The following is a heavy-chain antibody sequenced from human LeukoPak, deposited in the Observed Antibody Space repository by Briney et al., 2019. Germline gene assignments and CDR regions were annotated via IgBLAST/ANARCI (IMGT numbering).Heavy chain of an antibody. V-gene: IGHV3-21*01. CDR1: GFTFSSYS. D-gene: IGHD2-2*01. J-gene: IGHJ4*02. Sequence: PGGSLRLSCAASGFTFSSYSMNWVRQAPGKGLEWVSSISSSSSYIYYADSVKGRFTISRDNAKNSLYLQMNSLRAEDTAVYYCARCLYQLPTLDYWGQGTLVTVSS. CDR2: ISSSSSYI. CDR3: ARCLYQLPTLDY.